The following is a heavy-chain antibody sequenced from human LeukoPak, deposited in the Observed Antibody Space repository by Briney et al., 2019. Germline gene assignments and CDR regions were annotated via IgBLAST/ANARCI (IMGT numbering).Heavy chain of an antibody. CDR2: ISSSSSYI. J-gene: IGHJ3*02. Sequence: GGSLRLSCAASGFTFSSYSMNWVRQAPGKGLEWVSSISSSSSYIYYADLVKGRFTISRDNAKNSLYLQMNSLRAEDTAVYYCARDSIPTVADAFDIWGQGTMVTVSS. D-gene: IGHD4-23*01. CDR3: ARDSIPTVADAFDI. V-gene: IGHV3-21*01. CDR1: GFTFSSYS.